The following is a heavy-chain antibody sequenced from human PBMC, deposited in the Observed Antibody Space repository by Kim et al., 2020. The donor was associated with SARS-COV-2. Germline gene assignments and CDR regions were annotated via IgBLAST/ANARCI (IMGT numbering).Heavy chain of an antibody. D-gene: IGHD3-10*01. Sequence: SETLSLTCTVSSDSFSAYYWSWIRQTPGKGLEWIGYIFYSGSTNYNPSLKSRATISGDTSRNQFSLDLTSVTQADTAVYYCARSVGREGSGGFDYWG. V-gene: IGHV4-59*01. J-gene: IGHJ5*01. CDR3: ARSVGREGSGGFDY. CDR1: SDSFSAYY. CDR2: IFYSGST.